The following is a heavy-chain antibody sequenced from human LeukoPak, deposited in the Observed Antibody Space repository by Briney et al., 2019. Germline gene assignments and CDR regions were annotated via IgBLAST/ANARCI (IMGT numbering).Heavy chain of an antibody. CDR3: AKGPYIVVVSAAFDY. CDR1: GFTFSDFY. CDR2: ISGSGGST. J-gene: IGHJ4*02. V-gene: IGHV3-23*01. Sequence: GGSLRLSCTASGFTFSDFYMSWFRQAPGKGLEWLSHISGSGGSTYYADSVKGRFTISRDNSKNTLYLQMNSLRAEDTAVYYCAKGPYIVVVSAAFDYWGQGTLVTVSS. D-gene: IGHD2-2*01.